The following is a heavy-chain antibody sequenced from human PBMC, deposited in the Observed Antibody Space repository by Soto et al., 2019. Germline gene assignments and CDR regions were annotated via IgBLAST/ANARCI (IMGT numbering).Heavy chain of an antibody. J-gene: IGHJ6*02. Sequence: PGGSLRLSCAASGLIFSNAWVNWVRQAPGKGLEWVAIISYDGTNKYYADSVKGRFTISRDNSKNTLYLQMNSLRAEDTAVYSCARDRGYSGYDSPRFYYGMYVWGQGTTVTVSS. CDR3: ARDRGYSGYDSPRFYYGMYV. CDR1: GLIFSNAW. V-gene: IGHV3-30*03. D-gene: IGHD5-12*01. CDR2: ISYDGTNK.